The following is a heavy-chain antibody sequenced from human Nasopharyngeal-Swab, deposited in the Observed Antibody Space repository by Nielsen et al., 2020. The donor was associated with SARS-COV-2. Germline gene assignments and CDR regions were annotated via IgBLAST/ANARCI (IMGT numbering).Heavy chain of an antibody. D-gene: IGHD2-2*01. Sequence: SETLSLTCAFSCAFISSPNWWNWVRQSPGRGLDWIGEILHCGLINYNPSLRNRVTISIDNSKNQFSLKLNSMTAADTAVYYCARVPAGCSSTSCYLIDWGQGILVTVSS. CDR1: CAFISSPNW. CDR2: ILHCGLI. J-gene: IGHJ4*02. V-gene: IGHV4-4*02. CDR3: ARVPAGCSSTSCYLID.